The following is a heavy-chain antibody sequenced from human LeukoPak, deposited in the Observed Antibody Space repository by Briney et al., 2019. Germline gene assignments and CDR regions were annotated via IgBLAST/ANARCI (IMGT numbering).Heavy chain of an antibody. J-gene: IGHJ5*02. V-gene: IGHV4-30-4*08. CDR1: GGSISSGDYY. CDR2: IYYSGST. D-gene: IGHD3-3*01. CDR3: ARGTYYDFWSGYTNWFDP. Sequence: PSETLSLTCTVSGGSISSGDYYWSWIRQPPGKGLEWIGYIYYSGSTYYNPSLKSRVTISVDTSKNQFSLKLSSVTAADTPVYYCARGTYYDFWSGYTNWFDPWGQGTLVTVSS.